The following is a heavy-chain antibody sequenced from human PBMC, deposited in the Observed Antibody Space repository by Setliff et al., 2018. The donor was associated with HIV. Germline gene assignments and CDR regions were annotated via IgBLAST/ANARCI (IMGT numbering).Heavy chain of an antibody. J-gene: IGHJ6*03. CDR3: ARERRWLEDHYYYMDV. V-gene: IGHV4-61*02. CDR1: GASISSGNYY. Sequence: SETLSLTCTVSGASISSGNYYWSWIRQPAGKGLEWIGRLHLSGKSNYNPSLKSRITLSVDKSKNQFSLQLKSMTVADTAKYFCARERRWLEDHYYYMDVWGNGTTVTVSS. D-gene: IGHD5-18*01. CDR2: LHLSGKS.